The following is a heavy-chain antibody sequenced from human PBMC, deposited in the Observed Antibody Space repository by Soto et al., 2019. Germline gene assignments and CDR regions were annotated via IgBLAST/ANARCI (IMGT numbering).Heavy chain of an antibody. V-gene: IGHV4-38-2*01. CDR1: GFSISSGYY. CDR2: MFHSGTA. D-gene: IGHD1-26*01. J-gene: IGHJ6*02. CDR3: ARGWVLYGMDV. Sequence: KPSKTLSLTCVVSGFSISSGYYWGWIRQSPGKGLEWIGSMFHSGTAYHNPSLKSRVTMSVDTSNNQFSLKMRSVTAADTAVYYCARGWVLYGMDVWGQGTPVTVSS.